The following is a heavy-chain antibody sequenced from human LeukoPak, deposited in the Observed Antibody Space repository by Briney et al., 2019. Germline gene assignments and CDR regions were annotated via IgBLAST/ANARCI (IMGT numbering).Heavy chain of an antibody. CDR3: ASFSGISRFEY. CDR1: GVSISSYY. CDR2: IFYTGST. D-gene: IGHD1-26*01. V-gene: IGHV4-59*01. Sequence: SETLSLTCTVSGVSISSYYWSWIRQPPGKGLEWIGYIFYTGSTNYNPSLKSRVTISVDTSKNQFSLKLSSVTAADTALYYCASFSGISRFEYWGQGTLVTVSS. J-gene: IGHJ4*02.